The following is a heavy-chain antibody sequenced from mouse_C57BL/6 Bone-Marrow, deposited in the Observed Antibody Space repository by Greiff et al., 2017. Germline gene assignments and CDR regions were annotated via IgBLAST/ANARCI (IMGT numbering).Heavy chain of an antibody. CDR1: GYTFTSYW. Sequence: VQLQQSGAELAKPGASVKLSCKASGYTFTSYWMHWVKQRPGQGLEWIGYIHPSSGYTKYNQKFKDKATLTADKSSSTAYMQLSSLNSADSAVXYCAGRYSESFAYWGQGTLVTVSA. D-gene: IGHD2-12*01. CDR3: AGRYSESFAY. CDR2: IHPSSGYT. J-gene: IGHJ3*01. V-gene: IGHV1-7*01.